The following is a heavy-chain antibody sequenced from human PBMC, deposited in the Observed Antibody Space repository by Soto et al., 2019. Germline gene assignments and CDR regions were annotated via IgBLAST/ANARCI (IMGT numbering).Heavy chain of an antibody. J-gene: IGHJ6*02. CDR2: IIPILGET. V-gene: IGHV1-69*08. CDR1: GTIFSSYT. Sequence: QVQLVQSGAEVKKPGSSVRVSCKASGTIFSSYTISWVRQAPGQGLEWMGRIIPILGETNSAQKFQGRVTLTADKSTNTAYMQLNSLRLEDTAVYYWARGLGGRMDDWGQGTTGTVSS. D-gene: IGHD3-16*01. CDR3: ARGLGGRMDD.